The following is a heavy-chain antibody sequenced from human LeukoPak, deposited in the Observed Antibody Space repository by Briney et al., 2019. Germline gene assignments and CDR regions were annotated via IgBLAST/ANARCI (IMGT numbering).Heavy chain of an antibody. CDR3: AKDRWGSGGSGGGDY. D-gene: IGHD2-15*01. CDR1: GFTFSSYA. CDR2: ISNGGGST. Sequence: GGSLRLSCAASGFTFSSYAMTWVRQAPGKGLEWVSTISNGGGSTYYADSVKGRSTISRDNSKNTVYLQMSSLRAEDTAVYYCAKDRWGSGGSGGGDYWGQGTLVTVSS. V-gene: IGHV3-23*01. J-gene: IGHJ4*02.